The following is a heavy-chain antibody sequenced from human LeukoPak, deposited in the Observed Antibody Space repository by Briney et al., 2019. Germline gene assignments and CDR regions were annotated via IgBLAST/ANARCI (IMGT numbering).Heavy chain of an antibody. CDR3: AKDYLVVTATSSYGMDV. J-gene: IGHJ6*02. CDR1: GFTFRTYG. V-gene: IGHV3-21*04. D-gene: IGHD2-15*01. Sequence: PGGSLRLSCAASGFTFRTYGMNWVRQAPGKGLEWVSFISSSGSYIYYADSVKGRFTISRDNAKNSLYLQMNSLRAEDTALYYCAKDYLVVTATSSYGMDVWGQGTTVTVSS. CDR2: ISSSGSYI.